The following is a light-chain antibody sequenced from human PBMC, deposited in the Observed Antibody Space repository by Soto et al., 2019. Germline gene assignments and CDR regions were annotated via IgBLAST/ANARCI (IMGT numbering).Light chain of an antibody. V-gene: IGKV3-15*01. Sequence: EIVMTQSPATLSVSPGERATLSCRASQSVSSNLAWYQQKPGQAPRLLIYGAYTRAPGIAAGFSGSGSGTEFTLTISSLQSEDFAVYYCQQYKNWPLTFGGGTKVRIK. CDR2: GAY. CDR1: QSVSSN. CDR3: QQYKNWPLT. J-gene: IGKJ4*02.